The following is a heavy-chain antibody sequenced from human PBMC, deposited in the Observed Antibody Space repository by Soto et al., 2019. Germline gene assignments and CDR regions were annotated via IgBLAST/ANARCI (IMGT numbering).Heavy chain of an antibody. CDR3: ARGRFSSSWRFDY. CDR1: GDTFSSYA. D-gene: IGHD6-13*01. V-gene: IGHV1-69*06. Sequence: QVQLVQSGAEVRKPGSSVKVSCKASGDTFSSYAISWVRQAPGQGLEWMGGIVPFIGTTNYAQNFQGRVTITADKSTSTTYMELTSLRSEDTAVYYCARGRFSSSWRFDYWGQGALVTVSS. J-gene: IGHJ4*02. CDR2: IVPFIGTT.